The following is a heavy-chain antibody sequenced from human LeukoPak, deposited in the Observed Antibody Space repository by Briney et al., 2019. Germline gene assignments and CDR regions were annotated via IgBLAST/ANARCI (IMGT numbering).Heavy chain of an antibody. CDR2: IYYSGST. Sequence: SETLSLTCTVSGGSISSGGYYWSWVRQHPGKGLEWNGYIYYSGSTYYNPSLKSRVTISVDTSKNQFSLKLSSVTAADTAVYYCARESPSDSSASYFDYWGQGTLVTVSS. CDR1: GGSISSGGYY. V-gene: IGHV4-31*03. J-gene: IGHJ4*02. CDR3: ARESPSDSSASYFDY. D-gene: IGHD3-22*01.